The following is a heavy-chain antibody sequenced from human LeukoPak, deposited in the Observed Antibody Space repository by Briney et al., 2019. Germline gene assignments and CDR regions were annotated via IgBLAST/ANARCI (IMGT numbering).Heavy chain of an antibody. CDR1: GYTFTSYG. CDR3: ARSLSSSWPFDY. D-gene: IGHD6-13*01. CDR2: ISAYNGNT. J-gene: IGHJ4*02. V-gene: IGHV1-18*01. Sequence: ASVKVSCKASGYTFTSYGISWVRQAPGQGLERMGWISAYNGNTNYAQKLQGRVTMTTDTSTSTAYMELRSLRSDDTAVYHCARSLSSSWPFDYWGQGTLVTVSS.